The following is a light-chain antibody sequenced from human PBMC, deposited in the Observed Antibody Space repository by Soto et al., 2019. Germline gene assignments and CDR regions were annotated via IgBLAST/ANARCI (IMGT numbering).Light chain of an antibody. Sequence: DIQMTQSPSSVSASVGDRVTITCRASQGINNWLAWYQQKPGKAPELLIYAVSYLQSGVPSRFSGSGSGTDFTLTISSLQPEDFATYFCKQSSAFPVTFGGGTKVDMK. V-gene: IGKV1-12*01. J-gene: IGKJ4*01. CDR1: QGINNW. CDR3: KQSSAFPVT. CDR2: AVS.